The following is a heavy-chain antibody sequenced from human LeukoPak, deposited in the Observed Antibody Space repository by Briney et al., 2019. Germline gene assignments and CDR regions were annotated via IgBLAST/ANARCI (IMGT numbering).Heavy chain of an antibody. CDR1: GFTFSSYA. D-gene: IGHD3-10*01. CDR2: ISYDGSNK. J-gene: IGHJ4*02. Sequence: GGSLRLSCAASGFTFSSYAMHWVRQAPGKGLEWVAVISYDGSNKYYADSVKGRFTISRDNSKNTLYLQMNSLRAEDTAVYYCAKDLLYGVSPFDYWGQGTLVTVSS. CDR3: AKDLLYGVSPFDY. V-gene: IGHV3-30-3*01.